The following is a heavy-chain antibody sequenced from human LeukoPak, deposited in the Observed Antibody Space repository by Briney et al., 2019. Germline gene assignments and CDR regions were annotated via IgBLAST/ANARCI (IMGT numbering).Heavy chain of an antibody. Sequence: GGSLRLSCAASGFTFSSYGMHWVRQAPGKGLEWVAVISYDGSNKYYADSVKGRFTISRDNSKNTLYLQMNSLRAEDTAVYYCAKIPIVGPGGYWGQGTLVTVSS. J-gene: IGHJ4*02. CDR3: AKIPIVGPGGY. D-gene: IGHD1-26*01. CDR2: ISYDGSNK. V-gene: IGHV3-30*18. CDR1: GFTFSSYG.